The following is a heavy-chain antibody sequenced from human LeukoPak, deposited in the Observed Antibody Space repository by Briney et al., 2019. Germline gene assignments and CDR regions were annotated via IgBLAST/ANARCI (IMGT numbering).Heavy chain of an antibody. Sequence: GGSLRLSCAASGFTFDDYGMSWVRQAPGKGLEWVSGINWNGGSTGYADSVKGRFTISRDNAMNSLYLQMNSLRAEDTALYYCARDRDFSLIGGYYYYYMDVWGKGTTVTVSS. CDR2: INWNGGST. CDR3: ARDRDFSLIGGYYYYYMDV. CDR1: GFTFDDYG. D-gene: IGHD3-16*01. J-gene: IGHJ6*03. V-gene: IGHV3-20*04.